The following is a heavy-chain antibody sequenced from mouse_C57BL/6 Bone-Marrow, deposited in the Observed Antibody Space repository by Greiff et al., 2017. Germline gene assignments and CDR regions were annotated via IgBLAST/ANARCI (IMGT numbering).Heavy chain of an antibody. CDR3: ARDTLATVVAHFDY. J-gene: IGHJ2*01. Sequence: EVMLVESVAELVRPGASVKLSCTASGFNIKNTYMHWVKQRPEQGLEWIGRIDPANGNTKYAPKFQGKATITADTSSNTAYLQLSSLTSEDTAIYYCARDTLATVVAHFDYWGQGTTLTVSS. CDR2: IDPANGNT. V-gene: IGHV14-3*01. CDR1: GFNIKNTY. D-gene: IGHD1-1*01.